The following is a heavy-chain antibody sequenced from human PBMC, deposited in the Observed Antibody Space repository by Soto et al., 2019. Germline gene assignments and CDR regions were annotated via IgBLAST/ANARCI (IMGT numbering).Heavy chain of an antibody. D-gene: IGHD2-15*01. J-gene: IGHJ4*02. V-gene: IGHV1-18*01. CDR2: IGGYKGNT. Sequence: ASVKVSCKASGYTFTNYGVSWVRQAPGQGLEWMVWIGGYKGNTNYAQKLQGRVTLTTDTSASTAYMELSSLRSEDTAVYYCARDLGGWPDYWGQGTLVTVSS. CDR1: GYTFTNYG. CDR3: ARDLGGWPDY.